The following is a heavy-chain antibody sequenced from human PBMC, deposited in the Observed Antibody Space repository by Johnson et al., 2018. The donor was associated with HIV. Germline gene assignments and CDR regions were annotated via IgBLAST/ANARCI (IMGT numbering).Heavy chain of an antibody. CDR3: ARGDCSGGSCYSEGATDAFDI. D-gene: IGHD2-15*01. J-gene: IGHJ3*02. CDR2: ISYDGSNK. Sequence: QVQLVESGGGVVQPGRSLRLSCAASGFTFSSYAMHWVRQAPGKGLEWVEVISYDGSNKYYADSVKGRFTISRDTSKNTLYLQMNSLRAEDTAVYYCARGDCSGGSCYSEGATDAFDIWGQGTMVTVSS. CDR1: GFTFSSYA. V-gene: IGHV3-30-3*01.